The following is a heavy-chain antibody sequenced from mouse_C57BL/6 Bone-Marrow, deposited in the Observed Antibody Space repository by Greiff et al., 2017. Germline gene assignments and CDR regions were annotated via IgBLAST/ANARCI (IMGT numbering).Heavy chain of an antibody. CDR3: ARQLLRPNYFDY. Sequence: EVQLQQSGPELVKPGASVKISCKASGYTFTDYYMNWVKQSHGKSLEWIGDINPNNGGTSYNQKFKGKATLTVDKSSSTAYMELRSLTSEDSAVYYCARQLLRPNYFDYWGQGTTLTVSS. CDR1: GYTFTDYY. J-gene: IGHJ2*01. CDR2: INPNNGGT. V-gene: IGHV1-26*01. D-gene: IGHD1-2*01.